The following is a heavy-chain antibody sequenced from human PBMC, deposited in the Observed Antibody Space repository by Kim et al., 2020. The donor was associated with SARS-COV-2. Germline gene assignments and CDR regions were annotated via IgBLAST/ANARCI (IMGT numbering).Heavy chain of an antibody. D-gene: IGHD2-21*02. CDR2: ISDSGGST. V-gene: IGHV3-23*01. J-gene: IGHJ4*02. Sequence: GSLRLSCAASGFMFRSYAMIWVRQAPGKGLQWVSGISDSGGSTYYADSVKGRFTISRDNSKNTLFLQMNSLRAEDTALYYCAKSSCTGDCYRYFDYWGQGTLVTVSS. CDR3: AKSSCTGDCYRYFDY. CDR1: GFMFRSYA.